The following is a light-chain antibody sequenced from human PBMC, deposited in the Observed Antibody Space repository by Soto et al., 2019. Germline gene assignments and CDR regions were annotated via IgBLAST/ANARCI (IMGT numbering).Light chain of an antibody. CDR1: QSVSSK. CDR3: QQYNNWPQT. V-gene: IGKV3-15*01. Sequence: IVMTQSPVTLSVSPGERATLSCRASQSVSSKLAWYQQKPGQAPRLLIYGASTRATGIPARFSGSGSGTEFTLSISNLQSEDFAVYYCQQYNNWPQTFGQGTKVDIK. CDR2: GAS. J-gene: IGKJ2*01.